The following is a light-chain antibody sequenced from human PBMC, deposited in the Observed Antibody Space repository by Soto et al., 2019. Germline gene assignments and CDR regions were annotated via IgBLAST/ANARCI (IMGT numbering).Light chain of an antibody. J-gene: IGLJ2*01. Sequence: QSVLTQPPSVSGAPGQRVTISCTGSSSNIGAGYDVHWYQQLPGTAPKLLIYGNSNRPSGAPDRFSGSKSGTSASLDITGLQAEYEADYYCQSYDSSLSVVFGGGTKLTVL. CDR2: GNS. V-gene: IGLV1-40*01. CDR1: SSNIGAGYD. CDR3: QSYDSSLSVV.